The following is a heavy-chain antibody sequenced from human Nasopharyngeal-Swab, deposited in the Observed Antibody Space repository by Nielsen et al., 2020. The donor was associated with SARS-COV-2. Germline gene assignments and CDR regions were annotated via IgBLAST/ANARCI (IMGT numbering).Heavy chain of an antibody. J-gene: IGHJ5*02. CDR3: ARHGGFCSSTNCYGGWFDP. Sequence: GESLKISCQGSGYTFSSYWIAWVRQMPGKGLEWMGMIYPSDSDTRYSPYFQGQVTMSVDKSINTAYLHWSSLKASDTAMYYCARHGGFCSSTNCYGGWFDPWAREPRSSSPQ. V-gene: IGHV5-51*01. D-gene: IGHD2-2*01. CDR2: IYPSDSDT. CDR1: GYTFSSYW.